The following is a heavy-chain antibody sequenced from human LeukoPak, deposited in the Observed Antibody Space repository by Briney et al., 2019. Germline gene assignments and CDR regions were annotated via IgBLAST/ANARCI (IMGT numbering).Heavy chain of an antibody. CDR2: FDPEDGET. CDR1: GYTLTELS. D-gene: IGHD3-10*01. V-gene: IGHV1-24*01. J-gene: IGHJ5*02. CDR3: ATVLMNGSGSYYKSWFDP. Sequence: ASVKVSCKVSGYTLTELSMHWVRQAPGKGLEWMGGFDPEDGETIYAQKFQGRVTMTEDTSTDTAYMELNSLRSEDTAVYYCATVLMNGSGSYYKSWFDPWGQGTLVTVSS.